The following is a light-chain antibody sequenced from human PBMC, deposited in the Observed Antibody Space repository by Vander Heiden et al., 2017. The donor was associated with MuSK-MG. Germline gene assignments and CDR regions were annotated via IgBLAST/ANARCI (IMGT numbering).Light chain of an antibody. CDR2: GAT. CDR1: QDIKTN. Sequence: DTQMTQSPSSLSTSVGDRIIMTCRASQDIKTNLAWFQQRPGRAPKSLIYGATNLHVGVPSKFTGSGSGTDFTLTIDSVQPEDIATYYCHQYDSFPLTFGGGTKVQI. CDR3: HQYDSFPLT. V-gene: IGKV1-16*02. J-gene: IGKJ4*01.